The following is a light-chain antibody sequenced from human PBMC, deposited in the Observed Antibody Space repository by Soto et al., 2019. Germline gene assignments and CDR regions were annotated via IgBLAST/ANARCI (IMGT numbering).Light chain of an antibody. J-gene: IGLJ1*01. CDR3: SSYTSSSTLI. CDR2: DVS. V-gene: IGLV2-14*01. CDR1: SSDVGGYNY. Sequence: QSALTQPASVSGSPGQSITISCTGTSSDVGGYNYVSWYQQHPGKAPKLMIYDVSNRPSGLSNRFSGSKSGNTASLTISGLQADDEADYYCSSYTSSSTLIFGTGTKVTVL.